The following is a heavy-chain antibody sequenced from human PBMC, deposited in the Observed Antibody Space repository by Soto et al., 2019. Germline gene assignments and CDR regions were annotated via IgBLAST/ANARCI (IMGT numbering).Heavy chain of an antibody. Sequence: QVQLVESGGGVVQPGRSLRLSCAASGFTFSSYAMHWVRQAPGKGLEWVAVISYDGSNKYYADSVKGRFTISRDNSKNTLYLQMNSLIAEDTAVYYCAREYPNYDFWSGPLYYYYGMDVWGQGTTVTVSS. J-gene: IGHJ6*02. V-gene: IGHV3-30-3*01. D-gene: IGHD3-3*01. CDR2: ISYDGSNK. CDR1: GFTFSSYA. CDR3: AREYPNYDFWSGPLYYYYGMDV.